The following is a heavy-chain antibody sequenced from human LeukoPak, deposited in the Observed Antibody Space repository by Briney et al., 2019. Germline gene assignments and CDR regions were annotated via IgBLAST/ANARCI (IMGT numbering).Heavy chain of an antibody. V-gene: IGHV3-48*02. D-gene: IGHD3-9*01. CDR3: ARDGGNDILTGYHDY. Sequence: PGGSLRLSCAASGFTLSSYSMNWVRQAPGKGLEWVSYISSSSSTIYYADSVKGRFTISRDNAKNSLYLQMNSLRDEDTAVYYCARDGGNDILTGYHDYWGQGTLVTVSS. J-gene: IGHJ4*02. CDR2: ISSSSSTI. CDR1: GFTLSSYS.